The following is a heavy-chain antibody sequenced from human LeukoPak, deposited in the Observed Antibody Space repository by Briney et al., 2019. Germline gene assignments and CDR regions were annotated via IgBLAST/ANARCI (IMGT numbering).Heavy chain of an antibody. J-gene: IGHJ4*02. V-gene: IGHV3-7*03. D-gene: IGHD3-22*01. CDR2: IKQDGSEE. CDR1: GFTFSIYW. Sequence: GGSLRLSCAASGFTFSIYWMSWVRQAPGKGLEWVANIKQDGSEEYYVDSVKGRFTISRDNAKNTLYLQMNSLRAEDTAVYYCAKASAMIVVVSKHFDYWGQGTLVTVSS. CDR3: AKASAMIVVVSKHFDY.